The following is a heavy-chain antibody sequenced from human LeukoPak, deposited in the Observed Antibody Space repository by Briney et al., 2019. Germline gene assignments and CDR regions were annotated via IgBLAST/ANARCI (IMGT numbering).Heavy chain of an antibody. CDR1: GFTFSSYA. CDR3: AREGSYGPYFDY. V-gene: IGHV3-30-3*01. Sequence: GRSLRLSCAASGFTFSSYAMHWVRQAPGKGLEWVAVISYDGSNKYYADSVKGRFTISRDNSKNTLYLQMSSLRAEDTAVYYCAREGSYGPYFDYWGQGTLVTVSS. CDR2: ISYDGSNK. D-gene: IGHD1-26*01. J-gene: IGHJ4*02.